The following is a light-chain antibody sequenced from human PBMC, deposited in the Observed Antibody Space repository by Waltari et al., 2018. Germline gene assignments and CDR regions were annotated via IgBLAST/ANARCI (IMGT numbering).Light chain of an antibody. Sequence: DIVMTQSPLSLPVTPGETASISFRSSQSLLQSNGYNYLDWYLQKPGQSPPLLIYLGSNRASGVPDRFSGSGSGTDFTLKISRVEAEDVGVYYCMQALQLPVTFGGGTKVEIK. J-gene: IGKJ4*01. CDR2: LGS. CDR3: MQALQLPVT. V-gene: IGKV2-28*01. CDR1: QSLLQSNGYNY.